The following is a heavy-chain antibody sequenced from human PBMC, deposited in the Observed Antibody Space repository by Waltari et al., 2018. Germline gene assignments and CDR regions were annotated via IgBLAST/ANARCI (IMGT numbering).Heavy chain of an antibody. Sequence: QVQLQESGPGLVKPSETLSLTCAVSGYSISSGYYWGWIRQPPGKGLEWIGRIYHSGSTYYNPSLKSRVTISVDTSKNQFSLKLSSVTAADTAVYYCARAVGATFFDIWGQGTMVTVSS. CDR2: IYHSGST. D-gene: IGHD1-26*01. J-gene: IGHJ3*02. CDR1: GYSISSGYY. CDR3: ARAVGATFFDI. V-gene: IGHV4-38-2*01.